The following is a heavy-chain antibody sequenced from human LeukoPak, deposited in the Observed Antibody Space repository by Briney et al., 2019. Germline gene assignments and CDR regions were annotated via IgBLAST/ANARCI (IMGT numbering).Heavy chain of an antibody. D-gene: IGHD3-9*01. CDR3: ARVRVIDWGSSYFDY. Sequence: SETLSLTCAVSGDSISNSNWWSWVRQPPGKGLEWIGYIFHTGSTNYIPSLKSRVTISVDKSKNQFSLRLISVTAADTAVYFCARVRVIDWGSSYFDYWGQGNLVTVSS. CDR1: GDSISNSNW. CDR2: IFHTGST. V-gene: IGHV4-4*02. J-gene: IGHJ4*02.